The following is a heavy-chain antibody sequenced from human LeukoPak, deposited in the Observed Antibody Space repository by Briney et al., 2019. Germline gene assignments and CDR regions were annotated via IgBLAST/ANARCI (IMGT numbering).Heavy chain of an antibody. Sequence: GGSLRLSCVASGFICSTCWMSWVRQTPGKGLEWVANIKPDGSEGYYVDSVKGRFTISRDNAKNSLYLRMNSLRAEDTAVYYCTRGTREPVWGQGTTVTVSS. CDR2: IKPDGSEG. CDR1: GFICSTCW. J-gene: IGHJ6*02. D-gene: IGHD1-26*01. CDR3: TRGTREPV. V-gene: IGHV3-7*05.